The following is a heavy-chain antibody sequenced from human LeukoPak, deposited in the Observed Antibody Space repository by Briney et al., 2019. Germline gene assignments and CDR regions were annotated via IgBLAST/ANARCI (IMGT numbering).Heavy chain of an antibody. CDR1: GGSISSSSYY. CDR2: IYYSGST. V-gene: IGHV4-39*07. J-gene: IGHJ2*01. D-gene: IGHD2-2*01. Sequence: SETLSLTCTVSGGSISSSSYYWGWICQPPGKGLEWIGSIYYSGSTYYNPSLKSRVTISVDTSKNQFSLKLSSMTAADTAVYYCARVLEVVPATDWYFDLWGRGTLVTVSS. CDR3: ARVLEVVPATDWYFDL.